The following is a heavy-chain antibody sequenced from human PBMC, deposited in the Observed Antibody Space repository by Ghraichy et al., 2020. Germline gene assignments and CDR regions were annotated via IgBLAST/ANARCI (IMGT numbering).Heavy chain of an antibody. V-gene: IGHV3-48*02. J-gene: IGHJ4*02. D-gene: IGHD2-8*02. CDR3: ATGGGTF. Sequence: LSLTCAVSGLTFSGYTMKWVRQAPGKGLEWISFISNGDGTIYYADSVKGRFTITRDNAKNALYLQMNSLTDEDTAVYYCATGGGTFCGQGTLVTVSS. CDR1: GLTFSGYT. CDR2: ISNGDGTI.